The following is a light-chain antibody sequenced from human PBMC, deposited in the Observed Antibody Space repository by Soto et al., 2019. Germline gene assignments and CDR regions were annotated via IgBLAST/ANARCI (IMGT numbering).Light chain of an antibody. CDR2: GAS. V-gene: IGKV3-15*01. J-gene: IGKJ2*01. Sequence: EIVMTQSPATLSVSPGERATLSCRASQSVSSNLAWYQQKPGQAPRLLIYGASTRATGIPARFSGSGSGTEFTLTISSLQSEDFALYYCQQYNSWRYTFGQGTKLEIK. CDR1: QSVSSN. CDR3: QQYNSWRYT.